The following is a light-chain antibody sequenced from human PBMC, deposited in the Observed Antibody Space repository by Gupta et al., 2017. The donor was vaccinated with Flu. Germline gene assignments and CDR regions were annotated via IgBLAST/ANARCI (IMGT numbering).Light chain of an antibody. CDR3: LLYYGGDRV. CDR1: TGAVTSGYY. Sequence: TLVTPEPSLTLPPRGTITPTCASSTGAVTSGYYPNSFQQKAGQAPRALIYRKSNKRAWTPARFSGSLSGGKAALTLSGVQPEDEAEYYCLLYYGGDRVFGGGTKLTVL. CDR2: RKS. V-gene: IGLV7-43*01. J-gene: IGLJ3*02.